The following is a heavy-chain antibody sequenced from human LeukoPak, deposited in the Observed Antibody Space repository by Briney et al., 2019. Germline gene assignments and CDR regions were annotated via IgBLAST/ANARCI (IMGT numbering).Heavy chain of an antibody. J-gene: IGHJ4*02. CDR1: GFTFSTYA. CDR2: ISSDGNKK. CDR3: VRDAGGY. Sequence: GGSLRLSCAASGFTFSTYAMHWVRQAPGKGLEWVAVISSDGNKKFYTDSVKGRFTISRDNSRNTLYLQINGLRAEDTAVYYCVRDAGGYWGQGTTVTVSS. V-gene: IGHV3-30*10.